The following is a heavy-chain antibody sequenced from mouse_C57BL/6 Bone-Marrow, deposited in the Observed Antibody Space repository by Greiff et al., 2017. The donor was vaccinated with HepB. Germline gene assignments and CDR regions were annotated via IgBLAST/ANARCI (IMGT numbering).Heavy chain of an antibody. V-gene: IGHV14-3*01. CDR2: IDPANGNT. Sequence: VQLQQSVAELVRPGASVKLSCTASGFNIKNTYMHCVKQRPEQGLEWIGRIDPANGNTKYAPKFQGKATITADTSSNTAYLQLSSLTSEDTAIYYCASLYYGSSLDYWGQGTTLTVSS. D-gene: IGHD1-1*01. CDR1: GFNIKNTY. CDR3: ASLYYGSSLDY. J-gene: IGHJ2*01.